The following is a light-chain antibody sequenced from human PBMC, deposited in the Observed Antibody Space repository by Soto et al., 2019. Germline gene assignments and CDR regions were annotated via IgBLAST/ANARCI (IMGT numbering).Light chain of an antibody. V-gene: IGLV2-23*01. CDR2: DGS. J-gene: IGLJ1*01. CDR1: SSDVGSDYL. CDR3: CSYAGSTVYV. Sequence: QSALTQPASVSGSPGQSIAVSCTGTSSDVGSDYLVSWYQQLPGTAPKLILYDGSQRPSGVSDRFSGSKTGNTASLTSSGVQAEDEADYYCCSYAGSTVYVFGTGTKLTVL.